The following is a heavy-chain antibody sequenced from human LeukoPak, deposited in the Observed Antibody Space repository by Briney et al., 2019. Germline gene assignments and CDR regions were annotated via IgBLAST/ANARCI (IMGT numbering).Heavy chain of an antibody. D-gene: IGHD6-25*01. CDR3: ARTRPYYSVC. Sequence: SETVSPTYAVYSAPVRGYYWGCIRQPPGKGLEWIGEINHSGSTNYNPSLKSRVTISVDTSKNQFSLKLSSVTAADTAVYYCARTRPYYSVCWGQGTLVTVSS. J-gene: IGHJ4*02. V-gene: IGHV4-34*01. CDR1: SAPVRGYY. CDR2: INHSGST.